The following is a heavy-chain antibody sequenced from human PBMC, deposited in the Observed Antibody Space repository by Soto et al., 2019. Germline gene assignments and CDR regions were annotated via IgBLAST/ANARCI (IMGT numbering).Heavy chain of an antibody. V-gene: IGHV1-69*02. CDR3: ASTTGTTSPFYFDY. D-gene: IGHD1-1*01. Sequence: QVQLVQSGAEVKKPGSSVKVSCKASGGTFSSYTISWVRQAPGQGLEWMGRIIPILGIANYAQKVQGRVTITADKSTSTAYMELSSLRSEDTAVYYCASTTGTTSPFYFDYWGQGTLVTVSS. CDR2: IIPILGIA. J-gene: IGHJ4*02. CDR1: GGTFSSYT.